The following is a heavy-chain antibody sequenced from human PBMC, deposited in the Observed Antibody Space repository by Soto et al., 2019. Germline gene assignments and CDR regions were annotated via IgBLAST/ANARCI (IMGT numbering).Heavy chain of an antibody. Sequence: PSETLSLTCTVSGGSISSSSYFWGWIRQPPGKGLEWIGSMYYSGTTYYNPSLKSRVTISVDTSKNQFSLKLSSVTAADTAVYYCATLGYSSPFWGQGTLVTVSS. V-gene: IGHV4-39*01. CDR3: ATLGYSSPF. CDR1: GGSISSSSYF. CDR2: MYYSGTT. J-gene: IGHJ4*02. D-gene: IGHD5-18*01.